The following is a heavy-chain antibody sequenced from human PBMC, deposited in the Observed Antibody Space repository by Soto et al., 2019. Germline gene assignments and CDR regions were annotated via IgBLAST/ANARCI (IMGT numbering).Heavy chain of an antibody. CDR1: GGGFRNYI. V-gene: IGHV1-69*13. D-gene: IGHD2-2*01. J-gene: IGHJ3*02. CDR2: IIPIFATP. Sequence: ASVKVSCKSSGGGFRNYIIHWVRQAPGQGLEWMGGIIPIFATPTYAQKFQGRVTITAAESASTVYMELNSLGSEDTALYYCARGRVPAAGPDDFDIWGQGTVVTVSS. CDR3: ARGRVPAAGPDDFDI.